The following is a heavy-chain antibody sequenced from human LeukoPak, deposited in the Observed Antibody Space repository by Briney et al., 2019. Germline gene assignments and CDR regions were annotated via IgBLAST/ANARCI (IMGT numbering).Heavy chain of an antibody. D-gene: IGHD2-8*02. J-gene: IGHJ5*02. V-gene: IGHV4-30-4*01. CDR1: GASTTSGDYY. CDR3: ARDAFCTGGRCPGAWFDP. CDR2: SHYSGIT. Sequence: PSETLSLTCTVSGASTTSGDYYWSWIRQPPGKGLEWIGYSHYSGITSYNPSLRSRVTISADTSKNQFSLRLTSVTAADTAMYYCARDAFCTGGRCPGAWFDPWGQGTLVTVSS.